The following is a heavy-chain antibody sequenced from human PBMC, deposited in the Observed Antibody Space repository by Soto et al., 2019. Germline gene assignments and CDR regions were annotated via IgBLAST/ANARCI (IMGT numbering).Heavy chain of an antibody. J-gene: IGHJ4*02. CDR1: GGSISSYY. CDR3: TRAPAPLYSSSWYYLDY. Sequence: SETLSLTCTVSGGSISSYYWSWIRQPPGKGLDWIGYIYYSGSTNYNPSLKSRVTISVDTSKNQFSLKLSSVTAADTAVYYCTRAPAPLYSSSWYYLDYWGQGTLVTVSS. CDR2: IYYSGST. D-gene: IGHD6-13*01. V-gene: IGHV4-59*01.